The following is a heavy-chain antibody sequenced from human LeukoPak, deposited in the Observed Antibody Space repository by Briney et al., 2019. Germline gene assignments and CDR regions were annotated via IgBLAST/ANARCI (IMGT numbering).Heavy chain of an antibody. CDR2: ISWNSGSI. D-gene: IGHD6-13*01. J-gene: IGHJ4*02. Sequence: GGSLRLSCAASGFTFDDYAMHWVRQAPGKGLEWVSGISWNSGSIGYADSVKGRFTVSRDNAKNSLYLQMNSLRAEDTALYYCAKDGSSSWPGDFDYWGQGTLVTVSS. CDR1: GFTFDDYA. V-gene: IGHV3-9*01. CDR3: AKDGSSSWPGDFDY.